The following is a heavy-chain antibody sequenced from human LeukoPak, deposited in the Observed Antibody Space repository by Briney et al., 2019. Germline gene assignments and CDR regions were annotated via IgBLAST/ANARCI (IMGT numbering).Heavy chain of an antibody. CDR1: GFTLSSYA. V-gene: IGHV3-23*01. D-gene: IGHD4-23*01. CDR2: ISGSGGST. J-gene: IGHJ4*02. CDR3: AKSRSRARGGGLWSDFDY. Sequence: GGSLRLSCAASGFTLSSYAMSWVRQAPGKGLEWVSAISGSGGSTYYADSVKGRFTISRDNSKNTLYLQMNSLRAEDTAVYYCAKSRSRARGGGLWSDFDYWGQGTLVTVSS.